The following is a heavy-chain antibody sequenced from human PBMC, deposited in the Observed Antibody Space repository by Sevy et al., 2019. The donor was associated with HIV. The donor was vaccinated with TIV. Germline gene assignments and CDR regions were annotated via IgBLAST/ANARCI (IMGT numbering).Heavy chain of an antibody. J-gene: IGHJ5*02. Sequence: GGSLRLSCTASGFTFGDSPMHWVRQAPGKGLEWLSLITWDGGNTYYSDSVKGRFTVSRDNNTNSMYLHMNSLRAEDTAIYYCAKDMGFTGTFPLDLWGQGTLVTVSS. CDR1: GFTFGDSP. CDR2: ITWDGGNT. D-gene: IGHD1-1*01. V-gene: IGHV3-43D*04. CDR3: AKDMGFTGTFPLDL.